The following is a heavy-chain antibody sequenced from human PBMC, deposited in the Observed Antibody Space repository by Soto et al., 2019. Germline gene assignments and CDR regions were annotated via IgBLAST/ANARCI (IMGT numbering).Heavy chain of an antibody. D-gene: IGHD5-18*01. CDR3: ARSTYSYGFSS. CDR2: IFYSGSA. V-gene: IGHV4-30-4*01. Sequence: PSETLSLTCTVSGGSVSSDDHYWKWIRQAPGKGLEWIGYIFYSGSAYYNPSFQRRVTISVDTSNNQFSLKMNSVTAADTAVYYCARSTYSYGFSSWGQGTLVTVSS. J-gene: IGHJ5*02. CDR1: GGSVSSDDHY.